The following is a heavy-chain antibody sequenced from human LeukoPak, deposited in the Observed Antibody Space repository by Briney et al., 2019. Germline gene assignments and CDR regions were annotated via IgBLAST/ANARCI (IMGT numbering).Heavy chain of an antibody. CDR2: INPGGPT. CDR1: GGTFSSYA. CDR3: ARGFPATFDY. Sequence: ASAKVSCKASGGTFSSYAISWVRQAPRQGLEWMGLINPGGPTNYAQQFQGRVTMSKDTSTNTVYMELSSLRSEDTAVYYCARGFPATFDYWGQGTLVTVSS. J-gene: IGHJ4*02. V-gene: IGHV1-46*03. D-gene: IGHD2-2*01.